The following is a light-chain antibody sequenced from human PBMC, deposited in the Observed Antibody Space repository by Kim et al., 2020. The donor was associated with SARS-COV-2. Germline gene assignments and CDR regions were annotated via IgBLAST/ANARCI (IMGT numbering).Light chain of an antibody. Sequence: ASVGDSVTSTWRSRQGISSWLAWYQQKPGKAPKLLIYAASTLQSGVPSRFSGSGSGTDFTLTISSLQPEDFATYYCQQANSFPRTFGQGTKVDIK. CDR2: AAS. CDR3: QQANSFPRT. J-gene: IGKJ1*01. CDR1: QGISSW. V-gene: IGKV1-12*01.